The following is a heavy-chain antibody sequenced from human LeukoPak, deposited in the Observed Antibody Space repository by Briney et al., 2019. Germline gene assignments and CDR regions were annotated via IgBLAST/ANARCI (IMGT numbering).Heavy chain of an antibody. D-gene: IGHD1-1*01. Sequence: GGSLRLSCAASGFIFSIYAMSWVRQAPGKGLEWVSSVTNSGGSTYYADSVKGRFAISRDNSKNTLYLQMNTLRAEDTAVYYCVQETGHNWGYLDYWGQGTLVTVSS. CDR3: VQETGHNWGYLDY. V-gene: IGHV3-23*01. CDR2: VTNSGGST. CDR1: GFIFSIYA. J-gene: IGHJ4*02.